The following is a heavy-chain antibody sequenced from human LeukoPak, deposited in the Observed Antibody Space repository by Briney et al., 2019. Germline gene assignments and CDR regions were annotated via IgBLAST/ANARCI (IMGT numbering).Heavy chain of an antibody. CDR1: GFTFSSYA. D-gene: IGHD3-3*01. V-gene: IGHV3-23*01. J-gene: IGHJ3*02. CDR2: ISGSGGST. CDR3: AKDKLRFLENDAFDI. Sequence: HPGGSLRLSCAASGFTFSSYAMRWVRQAPGKGLEWVSAISGSGGSTYYADSVKGRFTISRDNSKNTLYLQMNSLRAEDTAVYYCAKDKLRFLENDAFDIWGQGTMVTVSS.